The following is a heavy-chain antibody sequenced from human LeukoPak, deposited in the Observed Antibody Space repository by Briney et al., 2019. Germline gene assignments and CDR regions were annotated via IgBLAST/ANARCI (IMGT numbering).Heavy chain of an antibody. J-gene: IGHJ5*02. CDR2: IFTSGST. V-gene: IGHV4-4*07. D-gene: IGHD4/OR15-4a*01. CDR1: GGSITSDY. Sequence: SETLSLTCTVVGGSITSDYWSWIRRPAGKGLEWIGRIFTSGSTAYNPSLKSRVTMSLDTSKNQFFLKLSSVTAADTAAYFCSRGGANDLWGQGTLVTVSS. CDR3: SRGGANDL.